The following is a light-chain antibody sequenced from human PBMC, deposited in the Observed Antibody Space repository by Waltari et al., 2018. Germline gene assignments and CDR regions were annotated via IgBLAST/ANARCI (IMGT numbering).Light chain of an antibody. Sequence: QSALTQPASVSGSPGQSNTISCTGSSSDIGYYNYVSWYQLHPGRAPRLMAYDVNKRPSGVSNRFSASKSGNTASLTISGLQAEDEAHYYCNSYTGGISWVFGTGTKVTVL. CDR1: SSDIGYYNY. CDR3: NSYTGGISWV. V-gene: IGLV2-14*03. J-gene: IGLJ1*01. CDR2: DVN.